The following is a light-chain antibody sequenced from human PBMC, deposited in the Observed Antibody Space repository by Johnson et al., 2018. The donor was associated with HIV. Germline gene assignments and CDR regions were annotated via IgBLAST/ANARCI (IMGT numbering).Light chain of an antibody. CDR2: DNN. CDR3: GTWDSSRSAHV. J-gene: IGLJ1*01. V-gene: IGLV1-51*01. Sequence: VLTQPPSVSAAPGQKVTISCSGSSSNIGNNYVSWYQHLPGTAPKLLIYDNNKRPSGIPDRFSGSKSGTSATLGITGLQTGDEADYYCGTWDSSRSAHVFGTGTKVTVL. CDR1: SSNIGNNY.